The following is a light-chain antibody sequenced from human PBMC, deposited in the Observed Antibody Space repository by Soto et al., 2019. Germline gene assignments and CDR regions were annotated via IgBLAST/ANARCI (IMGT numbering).Light chain of an antibody. J-gene: IGLJ3*02. CDR2: DVS. Sequence: HSVLTQSDSVSGSPGQSVTISCTGTSSDVGGYNYVSWYQQHPGKAPTLIIYDVSNRPSGVSTRFSGAKSGNTASLTISGLQAEDEADYSCSSYTSTNSWVFGGGTQLTVL. V-gene: IGLV2-14*01. CDR3: SSYTSTNSWV. CDR1: SSDVGGYNY.